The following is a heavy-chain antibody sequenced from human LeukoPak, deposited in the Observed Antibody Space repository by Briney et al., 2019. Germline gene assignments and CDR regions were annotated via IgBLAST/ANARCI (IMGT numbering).Heavy chain of an antibody. CDR1: GFTFSSYA. CDR3: AKEGGGYGVVVPAAKADY. D-gene: IGHD2-2*01. J-gene: IGHJ4*02. CDR2: ISGSGTRT. Sequence: GGSLRLSCAASGFTFSSYAMNWVRQAPGKGLEWVSGISGSGTRTYYADSVKGRSTISRDNSKNTLYLQMNSLRAEDTAVYYCAKEGGGYGVVVPAAKADYWGQGTQVTVSS. V-gene: IGHV3-23*01.